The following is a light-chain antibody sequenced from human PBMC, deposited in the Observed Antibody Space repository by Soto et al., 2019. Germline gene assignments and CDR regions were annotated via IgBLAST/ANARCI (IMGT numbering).Light chain of an antibody. CDR1: QSLSSSS. Sequence: EIVLTQSPGTLSLSPGERATLSCRAIQSLSSSSLAWYQHKAGQAPRLLSYGASGRATGLPDRFSGSGSGTDFTLTISRLEPEEFAVFYCQQYGRSPYTFGQGTKLEIK. CDR3: QQYGRSPYT. CDR2: GAS. V-gene: IGKV3-20*01. J-gene: IGKJ2*01.